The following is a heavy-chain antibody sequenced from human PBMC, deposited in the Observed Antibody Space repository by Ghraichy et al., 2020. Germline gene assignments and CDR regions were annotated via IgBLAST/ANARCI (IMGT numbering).Heavy chain of an antibody. CDR2: ISYDGNNK. J-gene: IGHJ4*01. V-gene: IGHV3-30-3*01. CDR3: ARDVRYCSGGSCYPSPPGSYFDY. CDR1: GFTFSNYA. D-gene: IGHD2-15*01. Sequence: LSLTCAASGFTFSNYAMHWVRQAPGKGLEWVAIISYDGNNKYYPDSVKGRFTISRDNSKNALYLQMNSLTAEDTALYYCARDVRYCSGGSCYPSPPGSYFDYWGHGTLVTVS.